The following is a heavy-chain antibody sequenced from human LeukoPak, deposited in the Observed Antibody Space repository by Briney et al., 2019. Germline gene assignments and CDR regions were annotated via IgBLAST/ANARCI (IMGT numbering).Heavy chain of an antibody. CDR2: ISGSGGST. Sequence: GGSLRLSCEGSGFSFSSYWMTWVRQAPGKGLEWVSAISGSGGSTYYADSVKGRFTISRDNSKNTLYLQLNSLRVEDTAVYYCAKDRRGSGWYGGFDSWGQGMLVTVSA. V-gene: IGHV3-23*01. D-gene: IGHD6-19*01. CDR1: GFSFSSYW. CDR3: AKDRRGSGWYGGFDS. J-gene: IGHJ4*02.